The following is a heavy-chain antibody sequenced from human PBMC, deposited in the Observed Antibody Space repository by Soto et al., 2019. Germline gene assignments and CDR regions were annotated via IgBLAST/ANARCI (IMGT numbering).Heavy chain of an antibody. CDR1: GFTFSSYW. Sequence: GGSLRLSCADSGFTFSSYWMSWVRQAPGKGLEWVANIKQDGSEKYYVDSVKGRFTISRDNAKNSLYLQMNSLRAEDTAVYYCASLGHSSSWPVYGMDVWGQGTTVTVSS. V-gene: IGHV3-7*03. CDR2: IKQDGSEK. D-gene: IGHD6-13*01. CDR3: ASLGHSSSWPVYGMDV. J-gene: IGHJ6*02.